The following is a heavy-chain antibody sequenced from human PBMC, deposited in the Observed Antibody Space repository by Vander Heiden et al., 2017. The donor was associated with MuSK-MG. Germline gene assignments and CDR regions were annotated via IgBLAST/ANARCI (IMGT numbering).Heavy chain of an antibody. Sequence: QLQLQESGPGLVKPSETLSLTCTVSGGSISSSSYYWGWIRQPPGKGLEWIGSIYYSGSTYYNPALKSRVTISVDTSKNQLSRKLRSVTAAETAVYYFARPGGEEQWGWFDPWGQGTMVTVSS. D-gene: IGHD3-10*01. CDR1: GGSISSSSYY. J-gene: IGHJ5*02. V-gene: IGHV4-39*01. CDR3: ARPGGEEQWGWFDP. CDR2: IYYSGST.